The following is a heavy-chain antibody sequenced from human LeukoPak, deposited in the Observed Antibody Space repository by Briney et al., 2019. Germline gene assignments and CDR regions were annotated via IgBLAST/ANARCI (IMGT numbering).Heavy chain of an antibody. D-gene: IGHD4-23*01. V-gene: IGHV3-64*01. CDR3: ARALPGGYYDY. J-gene: IGHJ4*02. CDR2: ITSDGHST. CDR1: GFTFSSYV. Sequence: GGSLRLSCAASGFTFSSYVLHWVRQAPGKGLEYVSAITSDGHSTYYAHSVKGRFIISRDNSKNTLSLQLGSLRAEDMAVYYCARALPGGYYDYWAREPWSPSP.